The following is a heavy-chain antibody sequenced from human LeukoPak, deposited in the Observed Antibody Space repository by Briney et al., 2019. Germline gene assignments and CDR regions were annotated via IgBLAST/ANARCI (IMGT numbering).Heavy chain of an antibody. CDR3: ASFGMTTVTLYGMDV. D-gene: IGHD4-17*01. V-gene: IGHV4-59*05. CDR1: GFTFSSYSMN. Sequence: GSLRLSCAASGFTFSSYSMNWVRQAPGKGLEWIGSIYYSGSTYYNPSLKSRVTISVDTSKNQFSLKLSSVTAADTAVYYCASFGMTTVTLYGMDVWGQGTTVTVSS. J-gene: IGHJ6*02. CDR2: IYYSGST.